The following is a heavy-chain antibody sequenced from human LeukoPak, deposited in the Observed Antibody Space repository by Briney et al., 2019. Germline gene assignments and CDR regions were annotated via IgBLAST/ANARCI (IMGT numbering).Heavy chain of an antibody. V-gene: IGHV4-39*07. CDR3: ARARVLGSNYYYYMDV. CDR2: IYYSGST. Sequence: SETLSLTCTVSGGSISSSSYYWGWIRQPPGKGLEWIGSIYYSGSTYYNPSLKSRVTISVDTSKNQFSLKLNSVTAADTAVYYCARARVLGSNYYYYMDVWGKGTTVTVSS. J-gene: IGHJ6*03. CDR1: GGSISSSSYY. D-gene: IGHD6-13*01.